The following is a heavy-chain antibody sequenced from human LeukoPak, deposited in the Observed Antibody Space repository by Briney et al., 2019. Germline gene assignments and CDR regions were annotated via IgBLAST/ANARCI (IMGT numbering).Heavy chain of an antibody. V-gene: IGHV1-69*06. CDR1: GGTFSSYA. CDR3: ARVGPRKLRFLEWLSYYYYMDV. D-gene: IGHD3-3*01. J-gene: IGHJ6*03. CDR2: IIPIFGTA. Sequence: RASVKVSCKASGGTFSSYAISWVRQAPGQGLEWMGEIIPIFGTANYAQKFQGRVTITADKSTSTAYMELSSLRSEDTAVYYCARVGPRKLRFLEWLSYYYYMDVWGKGTTVTVSS.